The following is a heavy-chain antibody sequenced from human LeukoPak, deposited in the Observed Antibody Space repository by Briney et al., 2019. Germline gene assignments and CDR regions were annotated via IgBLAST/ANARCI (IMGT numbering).Heavy chain of an antibody. Sequence: GGSLRLSCAASGFTFSSHAMSWVRQAPGKGLEWVSGIGDSGDATHYGDSVKGRFTISRDNSKNTLYLEMNSLRAEDTALYFWAKPAYDILLSHFDSWGQGTLVAVSS. V-gene: IGHV3-23*01. D-gene: IGHD3-9*01. CDR3: AKPAYDILLSHFDS. J-gene: IGHJ4*02. CDR2: IGDSGDAT. CDR1: GFTFSSHA.